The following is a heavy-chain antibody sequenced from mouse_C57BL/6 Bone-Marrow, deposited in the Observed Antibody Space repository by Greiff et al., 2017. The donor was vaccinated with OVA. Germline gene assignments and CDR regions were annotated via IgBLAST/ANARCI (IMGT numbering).Heavy chain of an antibody. D-gene: IGHD2-5*01. CDR1: GYTFTSYW. J-gene: IGHJ4*01. V-gene: IGHV1-69*01. CDR3: ARDSNSYAMDY. CDR2: IDPSDSYP. Sequence: QVQLQQPGAELVMPGASVKLSCKASGYTFTSYWMHWVKQRPGQGLEWIGEIDPSDSYPNYNQKFKGKSTLTVDKSSSTAYMQLSSLTSEDSAVYYCARDSNSYAMDYWGQGTSVTVSS.